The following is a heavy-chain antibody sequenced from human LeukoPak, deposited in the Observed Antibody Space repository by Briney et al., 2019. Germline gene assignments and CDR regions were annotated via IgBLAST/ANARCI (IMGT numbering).Heavy chain of an antibody. D-gene: IGHD2-2*01. Sequence: AGRSLRLSCTASGFTFGDYAMSWVRQAPGKGLEWVGFIRSKAYGGTTEYAASVKGRFTISRDDSKSIACLQMNSLKTEDTAVYYCTRDPDIVVVEGFDYWGQGTLVTVSS. V-gene: IGHV3-49*04. CDR1: GFTFGDYA. CDR3: TRDPDIVVVEGFDY. CDR2: IRSKAYGGTT. J-gene: IGHJ4*02.